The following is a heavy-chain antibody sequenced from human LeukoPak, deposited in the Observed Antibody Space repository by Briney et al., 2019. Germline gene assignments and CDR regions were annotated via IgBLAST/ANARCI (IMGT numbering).Heavy chain of an antibody. J-gene: IGHJ3*02. Sequence: SETLSLACTVSGCSIGSNSYYWVWIGQPPGKGLVWIGSIYYSGRNYYNPSLKRRVTIYVDTSKNHFSMKLSAVTAADTALYYCARHRKYYDILTGYYEGAFDIWGQGTMVTVSS. D-gene: IGHD3-9*01. CDR3: ARHRKYYDILTGYYEGAFDI. V-gene: IGHV4-39*01. CDR2: IYYSGRN. CDR1: GCSIGSNSYY.